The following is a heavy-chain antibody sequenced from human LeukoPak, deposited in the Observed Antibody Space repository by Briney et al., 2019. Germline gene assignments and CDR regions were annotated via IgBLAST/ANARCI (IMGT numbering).Heavy chain of an antibody. CDR3: ARDSSSWYSSGYYFDY. D-gene: IGHD6-13*01. J-gene: IGHJ4*02. V-gene: IGHV3-21*01. CDR2: ISSSSSYI. CDR1: GFTFRNYG. Sequence: GGSLRLSCAASGFTFRNYGMNWVRQAPGKGLEWVSSISSSSSYIYYADSVKGRFTISRDNAKNSLYLQMNSLRAEDTAVYYCARDSSSWYSSGYYFDYWGQGTLVTVSS.